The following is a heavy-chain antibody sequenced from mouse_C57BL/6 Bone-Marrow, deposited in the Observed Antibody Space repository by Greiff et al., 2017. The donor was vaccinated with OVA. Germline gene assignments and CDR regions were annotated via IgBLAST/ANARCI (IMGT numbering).Heavy chain of an antibody. CDR3: ARRTGRFDY. J-gene: IGHJ2*01. CDR1: GYTFTSYW. D-gene: IGHD4-1*01. Sequence: VQLQQPGAELVRPGTSVKLSCKASGYTFTSYWMHWVKQRPGQGLEWIGVIDPSDSYTNYNQKFKGKATLTVDTSSSTAYMQLSSLTSEDSAVYYCARRTGRFDYWGQGTTLTVSS. V-gene: IGHV1-59*01. CDR2: IDPSDSYT.